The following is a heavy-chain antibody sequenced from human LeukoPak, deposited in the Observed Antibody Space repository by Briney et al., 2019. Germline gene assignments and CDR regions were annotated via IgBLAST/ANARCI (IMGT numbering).Heavy chain of an antibody. CDR3: AREVRQWLVPDNWFDP. V-gene: IGHV1-2*02. CDR1: GYTFTGYY. J-gene: IGHJ5*02. D-gene: IGHD6-19*01. CDR2: LNPNSGGT. Sequence: ASVKLSCKAAGYTFTGYYMHRVRQSPGPGVGWMGGLNPNSGGTNYAQKFQGRVTMTRDTSISTAYMELSRLRSDDTAVYYCAREVRQWLVPDNWFDPWGQGTLVTVSS.